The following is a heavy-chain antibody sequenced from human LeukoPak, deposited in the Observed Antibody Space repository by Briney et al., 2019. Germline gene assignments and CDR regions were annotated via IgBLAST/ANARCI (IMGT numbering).Heavy chain of an antibody. CDR1: GFTFSDYG. Sequence: GRSLRLSCAACGFTFSDYGMHWVRQAPGKGLEWVAVIWYDGSNKYYADSVKGRFTISRDNSKNTLYLQMNSLRAEDTAVYYCAKALNGLVDYWGQGTLVTVSS. D-gene: IGHD6-19*01. V-gene: IGHV3-33*06. J-gene: IGHJ4*02. CDR3: AKALNGLVDY. CDR2: IWYDGSNK.